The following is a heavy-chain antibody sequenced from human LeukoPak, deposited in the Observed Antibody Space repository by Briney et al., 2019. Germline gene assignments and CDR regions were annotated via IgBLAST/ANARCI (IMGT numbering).Heavy chain of an antibody. Sequence: ASVKVSCKASGYTFTSYGVSWVRQAPGQGLEWMGWISAYNGNTNYAQKLQGRVTMTTDTSTSAAYMELRSLRSDDTAVYYCARNLKYTYNWFDPWGQGTLVTVSS. D-gene: IGHD2-2*02. J-gene: IGHJ5*02. V-gene: IGHV1-18*01. CDR3: ARNLKYTYNWFDP. CDR2: ISAYNGNT. CDR1: GYTFTSYG.